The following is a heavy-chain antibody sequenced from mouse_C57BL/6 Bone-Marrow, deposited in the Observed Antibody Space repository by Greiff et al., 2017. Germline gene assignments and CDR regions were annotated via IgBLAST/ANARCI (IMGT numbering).Heavy chain of an antibody. D-gene: IGHD2-5*01. CDR3: ARGRTSNPWFAY. CDR2: IDPEDGET. J-gene: IGHJ3*01. CDR1: GFNINDYY. V-gene: IGHV14-2*01. Sequence: LKESGAELVKPGASVKLSCTASGFNINDYYMHWVKQRTEQGLEWIGRIDPEDGETKYAPKFQGKATITADTSSNTAYLQLISLTSEDTAVYYCARGRTSNPWFAYWGQGTLVTVSA.